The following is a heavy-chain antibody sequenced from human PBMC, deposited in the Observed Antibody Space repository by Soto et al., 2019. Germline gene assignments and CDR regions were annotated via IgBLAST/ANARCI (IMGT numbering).Heavy chain of an antibody. J-gene: IGHJ6*03. CDR1: GYTLTELS. V-gene: IGHV1-24*01. CDR2: FDPEDGET. CDR3: ATERLQWIEDPTSYYYYMDV. Sequence: ASVKVSCKVSGYTLTELSMHWVRQAPGKGLEWMGGFDPEDGETIYAQKFQGRVTMTEDTSTDTAYMELSSLRSEDTAVYYCATERLQWIEDPTSYYYYMDVWGKGTTVTVSS. D-gene: IGHD4-4*01.